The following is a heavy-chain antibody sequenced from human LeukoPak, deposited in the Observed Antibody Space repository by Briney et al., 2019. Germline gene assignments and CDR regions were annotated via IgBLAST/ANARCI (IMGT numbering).Heavy chain of an antibody. V-gene: IGHV4-4*07. D-gene: IGHD3-16*01. J-gene: IGHJ5*02. CDR2: IYTSGNT. CDR3: GRVLKVWGPWNWFNP. Sequence: SETLSLTCTVSGGSISSYCWSWIRQPAGKGLEWIGRIYTSGNTNYNPSLKSRVTMSVDTSQNQFSLKLSSVTAADTAVYYCGRVLKVWGPWNWFNPGGQEPRVPVPS. CDR1: GGSISSYC.